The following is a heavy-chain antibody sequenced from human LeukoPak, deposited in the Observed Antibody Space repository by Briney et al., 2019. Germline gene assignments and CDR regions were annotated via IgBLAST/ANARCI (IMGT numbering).Heavy chain of an antibody. D-gene: IGHD3-3*01. Sequence: PSETLSLTCTVSGGSISSYYWSWIRQPPGKGLEWIGYIYYSGSTNYNPSLKSRVTISVDTSKNQFSLKLSSVTAADTAVYYCARGGGTILGVVIIPVDWFDPWGQGTLVTVSS. CDR1: GGSISSYY. J-gene: IGHJ5*02. CDR2: IYYSGST. V-gene: IGHV4-59*01. CDR3: ARGGGTILGVVIIPVDWFDP.